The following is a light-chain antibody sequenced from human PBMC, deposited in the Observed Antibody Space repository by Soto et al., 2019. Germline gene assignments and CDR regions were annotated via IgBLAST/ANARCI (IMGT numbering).Light chain of an antibody. V-gene: IGLV1-44*01. CDR1: SSNIGSNT. CDR2: SNN. CDR3: AAWDDSLDGFVV. J-gene: IGLJ2*01. Sequence: QSVLTQPPSASGTPGQRVTISCSGSSSNIGSNTVNWYQQLPGTAPKLLIYSNNQRPSGVPDRFSGSKSGTSASLAISGLQSEDEAYYYCAAWDDSLDGFVVFGGATKLTVL.